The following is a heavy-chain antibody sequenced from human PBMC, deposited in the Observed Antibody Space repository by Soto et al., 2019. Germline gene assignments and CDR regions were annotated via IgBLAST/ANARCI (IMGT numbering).Heavy chain of an antibody. CDR1: GFTFSSYC. V-gene: IGHV3-7*03. D-gene: IGHD1-26*01. Sequence: EVQLVESGGGLVQRGGSLRLSCEASGFTFSSYCMTWVRQAPGKGLEWVATIKEDGSEKYYVDAVKGRFTISRDNAKNSLYLQMNSLRPVDTAVYYCARVREWEPSPEGFDYWGQGALVTVSS. CDR2: IKEDGSEK. J-gene: IGHJ4*02. CDR3: ARVREWEPSPEGFDY.